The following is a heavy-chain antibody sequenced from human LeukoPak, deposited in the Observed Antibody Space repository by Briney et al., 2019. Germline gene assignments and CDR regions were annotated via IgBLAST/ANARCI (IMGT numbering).Heavy chain of an antibody. Sequence: GGSLRLSCAASGFAFSSYSMNWVRQAPGKGLEWVSYISSSSSTIYYADSVKGRFTISRDNAENSLYLQMNSLRAEDTAVYYCARDLQGATTLYNWFDPWGQGTLVTVSS. CDR1: GFAFSSYS. CDR3: ARDLQGATTLYNWFDP. D-gene: IGHD1-26*01. CDR2: ISSSSSTI. V-gene: IGHV3-48*01. J-gene: IGHJ5*02.